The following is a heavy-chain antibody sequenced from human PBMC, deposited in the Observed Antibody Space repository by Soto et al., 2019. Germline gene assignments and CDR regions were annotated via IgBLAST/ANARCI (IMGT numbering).Heavy chain of an antibody. Sequence: GHLVQSEAEVKKSGASVKVSCKASGYTFTRYGISWVRQAPGQGLEWMGWISGYNGDTNYAREFQGSVSMTIDTSTTTAYMELRSLTSDDTAVYYCAKNGQPPYYYYGLDVWGQGTKVTVSS. D-gene: IGHD2-8*01. V-gene: IGHV1-18*01. CDR1: GYTFTRYG. J-gene: IGHJ6*02. CDR3: AKNGQPPYYYYGLDV. CDR2: ISGYNGDT.